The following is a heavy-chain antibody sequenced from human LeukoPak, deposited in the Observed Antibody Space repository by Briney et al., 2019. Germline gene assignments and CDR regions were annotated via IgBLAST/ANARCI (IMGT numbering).Heavy chain of an antibody. CDR3: ARDLAAVAGPHWYFDL. V-gene: IGHV3-64*01. J-gene: IGHJ2*01. CDR1: GFTFSYYA. CDR2: ISSNGGCT. Sequence: GGSLRLSCAASGFTFSYYAMYWVRQAPGKGLEYVSAISSNGGCTHYANSVKGRFTISRDNSNNTLYLQMGSLRGEDMAVYYCARDLAAVAGPHWYFDLWGRGTLVTVSS. D-gene: IGHD6-19*01.